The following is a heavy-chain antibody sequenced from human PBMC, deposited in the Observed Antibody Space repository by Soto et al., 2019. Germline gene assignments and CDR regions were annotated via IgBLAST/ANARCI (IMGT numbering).Heavy chain of an antibody. J-gene: IGHJ5*02. CDR3: TRDASRDSSARGWFDP. D-gene: IGHD6-13*01. CDR2: ISSNSAYI. CDR1: VFTCLSFT. V-gene: IGHV3-21*01. Sequence: GALRLSCAASVFTCLSFTMNWVREAPGKGLEWVSTISSNSAYIYYTDALRGRFTISRDIAKNSLHLQMNSLRAEDTAVYYCTRDASRDSSARGWFDPWGPGTLVTVSS.